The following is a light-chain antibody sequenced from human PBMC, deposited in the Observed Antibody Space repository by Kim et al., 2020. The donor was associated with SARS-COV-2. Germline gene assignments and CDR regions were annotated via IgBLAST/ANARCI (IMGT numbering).Light chain of an antibody. J-gene: IGKJ4*01. CDR2: DAS. V-gene: IGKV3-11*01. CDR1: QSVSSS. CDR3: QQRYTWPLT. Sequence: EIVLTQSPATLSLSPGERATLSCRASQSVSSSLAWYQQRPGQAPRLLIYDASNRATAIPARFSGSGSGTDFTLTISSLEPEDFAVYYCQQRYTWPLTFGGGTKVDIK.